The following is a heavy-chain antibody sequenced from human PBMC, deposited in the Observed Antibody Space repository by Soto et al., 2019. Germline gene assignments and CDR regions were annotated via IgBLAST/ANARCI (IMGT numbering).Heavy chain of an antibody. V-gene: IGHV3-23*01. CDR2: ISGSGGST. J-gene: IGHJ4*02. CDR1: GFTFSSYA. Sequence: AGGSLRLSCAASGFTFSSYAMSWVRQAPGKGLEWVSAISGSGGSTYYADSVKGRFTISRDNSKNTLYLQMNSLRAEDTAVYYCAKSPLAAAEPHYLDYWGQGTLVTVSS. D-gene: IGHD6-13*01. CDR3: AKSPLAAAEPHYLDY.